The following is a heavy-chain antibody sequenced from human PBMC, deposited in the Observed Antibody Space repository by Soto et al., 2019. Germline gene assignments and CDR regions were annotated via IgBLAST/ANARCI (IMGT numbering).Heavy chain of an antibody. D-gene: IGHD1-26*01. V-gene: IGHV1-8*01. CDR2: MQPSTGRT. J-gene: IGHJ4*02. CDR1: GYSFTSLD. Sequence: QVQLVQSGAEVREPGASVKVSCKASGYSFTSLDINWVRQTAGQGLEWMGWMQPSTGRTGYAQKFQGRATMTRDTSINADYVELTTLTSDDTAFYYCARGVSAGVDYWGQGTLVTVSS. CDR3: ARGVSAGVDY.